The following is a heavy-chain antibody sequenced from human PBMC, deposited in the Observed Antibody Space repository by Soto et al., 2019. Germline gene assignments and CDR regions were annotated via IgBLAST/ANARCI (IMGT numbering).Heavy chain of an antibody. D-gene: IGHD6-6*01. V-gene: IGHV4-31*03. CDR3: ARADSSSSSSYYFDY. Sequence: SETLSLTCTVSGGSISSGGYYWSWIRQHPGKGLEWIGYIYYSGSTYYNPSLKSRVTISVDTSKNQFSLKLSSVTAADTAVYYCARADSSSSSSYYFDYWGQGTLVTVSS. CDR2: IYYSGST. J-gene: IGHJ4*02. CDR1: GGSISSGGYY.